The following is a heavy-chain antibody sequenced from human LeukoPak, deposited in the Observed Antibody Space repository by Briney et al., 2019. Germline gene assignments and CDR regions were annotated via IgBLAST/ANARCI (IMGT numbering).Heavy chain of an antibody. D-gene: IGHD2-2*01. J-gene: IGHJ4*02. CDR1: GFTFSSYG. Sequence: GGTLRLSCAASGFTFSSYGMSWVRQAPGKGLEWVSAISGSGGSTYYADSVKGRFTISRDNSKNTLYLQMNSLKTEDTAIYYCSSGGYCNSTTCYGVYWGQGTLVTVSS. V-gene: IGHV3-23*01. CDR3: SSGGYCNSTTCYGVY. CDR2: ISGSGGST.